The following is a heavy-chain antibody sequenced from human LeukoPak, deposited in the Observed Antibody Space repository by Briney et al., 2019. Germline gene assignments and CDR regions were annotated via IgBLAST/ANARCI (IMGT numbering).Heavy chain of an antibody. CDR3: ARDPAIRPPGDAFDI. V-gene: IGHV1-2*02. J-gene: IGHJ3*02. CDR1: GYTFTGYY. D-gene: IGHD6-6*01. CDR2: INPNSGGT. Sequence: ASVKVSCKASGYTFTGYYMHWVRQAPGQGLEWMGWINPNSGGTNYAQKLQGRVTMTTDTSTSTAYMELRSLRSDDTAVYYCARDPAIRPPGDAFDIWGQGTMVTVSS.